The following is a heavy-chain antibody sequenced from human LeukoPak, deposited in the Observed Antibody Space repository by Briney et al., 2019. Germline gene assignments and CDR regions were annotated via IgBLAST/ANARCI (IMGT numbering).Heavy chain of an antibody. Sequence: GASVKVSCKASGYTFTSYYMHWVRPAPGQGLEWMGIINPSGGSTSYAQKFQGRVTMTRDTSTSTVYMELSSLRSEDTAVYYCARDVCSGGSCYSGSLDWFDPWGQGTLVTVSS. CDR1: GYTFTSYY. D-gene: IGHD2-15*01. V-gene: IGHV1-46*01. CDR2: INPSGGST. CDR3: ARDVCSGGSCYSGSLDWFDP. J-gene: IGHJ5*02.